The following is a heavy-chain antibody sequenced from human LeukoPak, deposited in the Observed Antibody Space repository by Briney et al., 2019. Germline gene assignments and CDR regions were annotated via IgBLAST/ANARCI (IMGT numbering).Heavy chain of an antibody. CDR2: LYYGGRT. J-gene: IGHJ4*02. Sequence: SETLSLTCTVFGDSVSSSNYYWAWFRQPPGKGLDWIGSLYYGGRTYYNPSLKSRVTMPVDTSKNQFSLKLSSVTAADTAIYYCATSVTSSSGWYYGYWGQGSLVTVSS. V-gene: IGHV4-39*01. D-gene: IGHD6-19*01. CDR3: ATSVTSSSGWYYGY. CDR1: GDSVSSSNYY.